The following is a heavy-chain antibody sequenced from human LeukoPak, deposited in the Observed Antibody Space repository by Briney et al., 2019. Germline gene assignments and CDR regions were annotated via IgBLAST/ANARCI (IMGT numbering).Heavy chain of an antibody. J-gene: IGHJ4*02. Sequence: GASVNLSCKSSGYTLTSDCISWVPQAPAQGLEWMGWISYYYGNTNYAQKLQGRVTMTTDTSPRTAYIAQRSLRSDDTAVYFCARDAIYGDYDPRRYGGEGPLLTVSS. V-gene: IGHV1-18*01. D-gene: IGHD4-17*01. CDR2: ISYYYGNT. CDR3: ARDAIYGDYDPRRY. CDR1: GYTLTSDC.